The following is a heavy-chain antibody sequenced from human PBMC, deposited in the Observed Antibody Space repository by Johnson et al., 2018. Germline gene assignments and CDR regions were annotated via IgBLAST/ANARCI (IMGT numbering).Heavy chain of an antibody. CDR1: GFTFSSYS. J-gene: IGHJ6*03. V-gene: IGHV3-21*01. CDR3: ARDQELCDIYSNYYYYYMDV. Sequence: EVQLVESGGGLVKPGGSLRLSCAASGFTFSSYSMNWVRQAPGKGLEWVSSISSSSSYIYYADSVKGRFTISRDNAKNSLYLQMNSLRAEDTAVYYCARDQELCDIYSNYYYYYMDVWGKGTTVTVSS. D-gene: IGHD3-9*01. CDR2: ISSSSSYI.